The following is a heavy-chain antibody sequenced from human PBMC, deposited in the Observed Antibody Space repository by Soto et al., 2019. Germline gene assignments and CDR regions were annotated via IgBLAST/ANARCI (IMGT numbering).Heavy chain of an antibody. Sequence: GEALKISCKGSVYSFTSHWIAWVRQMPGKGLEWMGIIYPGDSDTRYSPSFQGRFTISRDNSKNTLYLQMNSLRAEDTAVYYCAKVLTGDLDYWGQGTLVTVSS. CDR3: AKVLTGDLDY. CDR1: VYSFTSHW. V-gene: IGHV5-51*01. J-gene: IGHJ4*02. D-gene: IGHD7-27*01. CDR2: IYPGDSDT.